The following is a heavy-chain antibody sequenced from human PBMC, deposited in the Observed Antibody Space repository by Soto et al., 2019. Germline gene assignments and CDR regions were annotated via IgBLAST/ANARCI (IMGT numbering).Heavy chain of an antibody. CDR3: ARDSYESSAGGFNDGFDV. D-gene: IGHD3-22*01. V-gene: IGHV4-30-2*06. Sequence: QLQLQESGPGLVKPSETLSLTCAVSGGSMNRGSCLWSWNRQSPGKGLEWIGCIFYNGKTQYNPSLKSRLTISIESSQNQFSLKLTSVTAADTAVYYCARDSYESSAGGFNDGFDVWGQGTVVTVSP. CDR1: GGSMNRGSCL. CDR2: IFYNGKT. J-gene: IGHJ3*01.